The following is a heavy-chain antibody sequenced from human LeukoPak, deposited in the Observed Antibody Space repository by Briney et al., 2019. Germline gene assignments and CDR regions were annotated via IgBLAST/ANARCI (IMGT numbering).Heavy chain of an antibody. V-gene: IGHV4-34*01. CDR3: ARGLDYYDSSGYYYY. CDR1: GGSFSGYY. J-gene: IGHJ4*02. CDR2: INHSGST. Sequence: PSETLSLTCAVYGGSFSGYYWSWIRQPPGEGLEWIGEINHSGSTNYNPSLKSRVTISVDTSKNQFSLKLSSVTAADTAVYYCARGLDYYDSSGYYYYWGQGTLVTVSS. D-gene: IGHD3-22*01.